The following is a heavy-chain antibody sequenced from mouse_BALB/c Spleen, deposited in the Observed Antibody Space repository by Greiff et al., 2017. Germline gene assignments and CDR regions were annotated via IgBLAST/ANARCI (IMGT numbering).Heavy chain of an antibody. CDR3: ARSGNQAWFAY. CDR1: GYTFTSYW. D-gene: IGHD2-1*01. V-gene: IGHV1-7*01. J-gene: IGHJ3*01. CDR2: INPSTGYT. Sequence: VKLVESGAELAKPGASVKMSCKASGYTFTSYWMHWVKQRPGQGLEWIGYINPSTGYTEYNQKFKDKATLTADKSSSTAYMQLSSLTSEDSAVYYCARSGNQAWFAYWGQGTLVTVSA.